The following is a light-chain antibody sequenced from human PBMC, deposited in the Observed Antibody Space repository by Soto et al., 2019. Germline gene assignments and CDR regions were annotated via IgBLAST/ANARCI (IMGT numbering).Light chain of an antibody. CDR2: DVS. J-gene: IGLJ1*01. V-gene: IGLV2-11*01. CDR1: SSDVGGYNY. CDR3: CSYAGRYTYV. Sequence: QSALTQPRSVSGSPGQSVTISCTGASSDVGGYNYVSWYQQHPGKAPKLMIYDVSKRPSGVPDRFSGSKSGNTASLTISGLQTEDEADYDCCSYAGRYTYVFGTGTKVTVL.